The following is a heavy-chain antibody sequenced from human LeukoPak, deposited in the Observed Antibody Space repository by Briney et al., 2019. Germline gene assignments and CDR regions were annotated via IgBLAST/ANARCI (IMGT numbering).Heavy chain of an antibody. CDR2: IYPGGSDT. CDR1: RYSFTSYW. J-gene: IGHJ4*02. V-gene: IGHV5-51*01. CDR3: ARQAGDISEDLGFDY. D-gene: IGHD3-22*01. Sequence: GQSLTISCKGPRYSFTSYWIGWARQTPGQGRGWMGIIYPGGSDTRYSPSFQGQVTISANKSISTAYLQWSSLKASDTAMYYCARQAGDISEDLGFDYWGQGTLVTVSS.